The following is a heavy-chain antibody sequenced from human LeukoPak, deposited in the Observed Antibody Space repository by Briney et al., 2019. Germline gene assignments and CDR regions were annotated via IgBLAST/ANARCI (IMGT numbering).Heavy chain of an antibody. J-gene: IGHJ6*02. CDR1: GFTFSSYW. V-gene: IGHV3-7*01. Sequence: GGSLRLSCAASGFTFSSYWMSWVRQAPGKGLEWVANIKQDGSEKYYVDSVKGQFTISRDNAKNSLYLQMNSLRAEDTAVYYCARHYDILTGAPSYYYGMDVWGQGTTVTVSS. CDR2: IKQDGSEK. D-gene: IGHD3-9*01. CDR3: ARHYDILTGAPSYYYGMDV.